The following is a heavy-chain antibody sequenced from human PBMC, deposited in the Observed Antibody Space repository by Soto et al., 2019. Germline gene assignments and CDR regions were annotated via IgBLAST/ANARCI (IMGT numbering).Heavy chain of an antibody. Sequence: GGSLRLSCTASGDNFSRFWTHWVRQVPGRGLVWGSHINSDGSRTSYADSVKGRFTISRDNAKNTLYLQMNSLRAEDTAVYYCARDLSSCSSARCYSFYYGVDVWGQGTTVTVSS. CDR3: ARDLSSCSSARCYSFYYGVDV. CDR2: INSDGSRT. D-gene: IGHD2-2*01. J-gene: IGHJ6*02. V-gene: IGHV3-74*01. CDR1: GDNFSRFW.